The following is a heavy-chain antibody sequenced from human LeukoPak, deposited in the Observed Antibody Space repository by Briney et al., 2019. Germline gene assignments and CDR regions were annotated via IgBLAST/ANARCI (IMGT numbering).Heavy chain of an antibody. Sequence: GASVKVSCKASGGTFSSYAISWVRQAPGQGLEWMGGIIPIFGTANYAQKFQGRVTITADESTSTAYMELSSLRSEDTAVYYCARGGTFGGVIPTRFDYWGQGTLVTVSS. D-gene: IGHD3-16*02. CDR3: ARGGTFGGVIPTRFDY. J-gene: IGHJ4*02. CDR1: GGTFSSYA. V-gene: IGHV1-69*13. CDR2: IIPIFGTA.